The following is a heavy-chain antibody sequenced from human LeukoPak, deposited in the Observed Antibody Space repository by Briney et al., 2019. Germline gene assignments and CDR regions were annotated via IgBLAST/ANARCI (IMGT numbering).Heavy chain of an antibody. CDR3: AKDFQNIVVVTAILDY. V-gene: IGHV3-30*02. J-gene: IGHJ4*02. CDR2: IRYDGSNK. CDR1: GFTFSSYG. D-gene: IGHD2-21*02. Sequence: PGGSLRLSCVASGFTFSSYGMHWVRQAPGKGLEWVAFIRYDGSNKYYADSVKGRFTISRDNSKNTLYLQMNSLRAEDTAVYYCAKDFQNIVVVTAILDYWGQGTLVTVSS.